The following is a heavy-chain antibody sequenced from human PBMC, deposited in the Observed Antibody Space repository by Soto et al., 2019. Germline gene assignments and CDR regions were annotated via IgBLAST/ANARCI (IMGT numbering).Heavy chain of an antibody. CDR1: GFIFRNYG. CDR2: ISGSGSVT. D-gene: IGHD6-13*01. J-gene: IGHJ4*02. V-gene: IGHV3-23*01. CDR3: AKGGVAAARGYFDH. Sequence: EVQLLESGGGLVKPGGSLRLSCGASGFIFRNYGLSWVRQAPGKGLEWVSDISGSGSVTNYADSVKGRFTISRDNSNNTLSLQMDSLRAEDTAVYYCAKGGVAAARGYFDHGGQGTRVTVSS.